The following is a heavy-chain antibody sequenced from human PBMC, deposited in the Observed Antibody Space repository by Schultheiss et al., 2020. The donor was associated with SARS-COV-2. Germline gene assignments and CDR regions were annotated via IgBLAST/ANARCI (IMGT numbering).Heavy chain of an antibody. CDR2: ISSSGSTI. CDR1: GFTFSSYG. V-gene: IGHV3-48*04. CDR3: AKDISVVVVAAQVSNGMDV. Sequence: GESLKISCAASGFTFSSYGMHWVRQAPGKGLEWVSYISSSGSTIYYADSVKGRFTISRDNAKNSLYLQMNSLRAEDTALYYCAKDISVVVVAAQVSNGMDVWGQGNTVTVSS. J-gene: IGHJ6*02. D-gene: IGHD2-15*01.